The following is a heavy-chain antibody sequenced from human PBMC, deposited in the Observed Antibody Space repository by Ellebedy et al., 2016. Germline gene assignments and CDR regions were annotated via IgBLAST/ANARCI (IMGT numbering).Heavy chain of an antibody. CDR3: ARVTTMVRGVIITFFDY. CDR2: IYFNGSS. D-gene: IGHD3-10*01. Sequence: SETLSLTCIVSGGSISTYYWSWIRQPPGKGLEWIGYIYFNGSSNYNPSLKSRVTISVDTSKNQFSLKLSSVTAADTAVYYCARVTTMVRGVIITFFDYWGQGTLVTVSS. V-gene: IGHV4-59*12. CDR1: GGSISTYY. J-gene: IGHJ4*02.